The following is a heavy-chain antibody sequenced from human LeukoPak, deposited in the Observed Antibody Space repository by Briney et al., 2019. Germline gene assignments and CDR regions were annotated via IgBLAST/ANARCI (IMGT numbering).Heavy chain of an antibody. Sequence: PGGSLRLSCAASGFTFSSYTIHWVRQPPGKGLEWVAVISFDGSNKYYADSVKGRFTISRDIAKNTLYLQMNSLRAEDTGVYYCAKDHYWSIDYWGRGTLVTVSS. V-gene: IGHV3-30-3*01. CDR1: GFTFSSYT. J-gene: IGHJ4*02. D-gene: IGHD3-3*01. CDR2: ISFDGSNK. CDR3: AKDHYWSIDY.